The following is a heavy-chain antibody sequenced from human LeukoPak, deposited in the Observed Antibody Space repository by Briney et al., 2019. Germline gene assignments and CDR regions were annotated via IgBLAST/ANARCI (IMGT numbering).Heavy chain of an antibody. CDR2: IIPIFGTA. D-gene: IGHD2-2*01. J-gene: IGHJ4*02. Sequence: GASVKVSCKASAGTFSSYAIRWVRQAPGQGLEWMGGIIPIFGTANYAQKFQGRVTITADESTSTAYMELSSLRSEDTAVYYCAYDCSSTNCWGQGTLVTVSS. CDR1: AGTFSSYA. V-gene: IGHV1-69*13. CDR3: AYDCSSTNC.